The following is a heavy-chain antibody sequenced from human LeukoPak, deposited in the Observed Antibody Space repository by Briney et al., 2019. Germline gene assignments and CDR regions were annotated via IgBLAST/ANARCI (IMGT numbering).Heavy chain of an antibody. CDR2: IYYSGST. CDR1: GGSFSGYY. D-gene: IGHD6-13*01. J-gene: IGHJ3*02. CDR3: ARDSSDDAFDI. Sequence: SETLSLTCAVYGGSFSGYYWSWIRQPPGKGLEWIGYIYYSGSTNYNPSLKSRVTISVDTSKNQFSLKLSSVTAADTAVYYCARDSSDDAFDIWGQGTMVIVSS. V-gene: IGHV4-59*01.